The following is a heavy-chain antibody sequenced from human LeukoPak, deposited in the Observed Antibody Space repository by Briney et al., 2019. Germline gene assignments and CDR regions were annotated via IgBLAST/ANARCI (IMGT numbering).Heavy chain of an antibody. CDR3: APGWAAVDVY. CDR1: RGSFGDYY. CDR2: INHSGRT. Sequence: SETLSLTCALYRGSFGDYYWSWVRHPPGKGVEWIGEINHSGRTNYNPSLKSRVSISVDTSKNQFSLKLNSVTAADTAVYFCAPGWAAVDVYWAQGTLVTVSS. J-gene: IGHJ4*02. V-gene: IGHV4-34*01. D-gene: IGHD6-13*01.